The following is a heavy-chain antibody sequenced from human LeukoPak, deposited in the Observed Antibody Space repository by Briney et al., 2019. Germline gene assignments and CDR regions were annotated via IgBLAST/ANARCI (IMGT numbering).Heavy chain of an antibody. V-gene: IGHV4-59*01. D-gene: IGHD3-3*01. CDR1: GGSISSYY. CDR3: ARGQTTYYDFWSGGDAFDI. Sequence: SETLSLTCTVSGGSISSYYWSWIRQPPGKGLEWIGYIYYSGSTNYNPSLKSRVTISVDTSKDQFSLKLSSVTAADTAVYYCARGQTTYYDFWSGGDAFDIWGQGTMVTVSS. J-gene: IGHJ3*02. CDR2: IYYSGST.